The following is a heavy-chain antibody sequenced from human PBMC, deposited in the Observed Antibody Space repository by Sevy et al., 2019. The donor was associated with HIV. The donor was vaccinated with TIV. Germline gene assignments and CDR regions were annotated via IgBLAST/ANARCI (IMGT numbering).Heavy chain of an antibody. CDR2: ISFDGSNK. D-gene: IGHD1-1*01. V-gene: IGHV3-30-3*01. Sequence: GESLRLSCAASGFTFTLYSMHWVRQAPGKGLEWVATISFDGSNKHYADSVKGRFTISRDNSQNSLYLQMNSLRTEDTAVYYCALERLSSDVAEYFQNWGQGTLVTVSS. CDR3: ALERLSSDVAEYFQN. J-gene: IGHJ1*01. CDR1: GFTFTLYS.